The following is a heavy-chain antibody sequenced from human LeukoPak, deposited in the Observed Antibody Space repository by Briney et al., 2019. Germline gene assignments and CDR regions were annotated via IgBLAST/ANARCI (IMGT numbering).Heavy chain of an antibody. CDR1: GYTFTSYG. V-gene: IGHV1-2*02. Sequence: ASVKVSCKASGYTFTSYGISWVRQAPGQGLEWMGWINPNSGGTNYAQKFQGRVTMTRDTSISTAYMERSRLRSDDTAVYYCARDLDDRFSSSSYFEVYYMDVWGKGTTVTVSS. CDR3: ARDLDDRFSSSSYFEVYYMDV. J-gene: IGHJ6*03. D-gene: IGHD6-6*01. CDR2: INPNSGGT.